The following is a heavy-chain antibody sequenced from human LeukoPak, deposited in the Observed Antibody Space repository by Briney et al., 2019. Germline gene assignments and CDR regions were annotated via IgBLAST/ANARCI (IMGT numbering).Heavy chain of an antibody. CDR3: VAWGNSGNS. Sequence: GGSLRLSCAASGFTFSGHWMSWVRQAPAKGLEWVAHMNGDGSQIYYMDFVKGRFTISRDDAKNSLYLQMNGLRAEDTAVYYCVAWGNSGNSWGQGTMVIVSS. CDR1: GFTFSGHW. J-gene: IGHJ3*01. V-gene: IGHV3-7*01. CDR2: MNGDGSQI. D-gene: IGHD1-26*01.